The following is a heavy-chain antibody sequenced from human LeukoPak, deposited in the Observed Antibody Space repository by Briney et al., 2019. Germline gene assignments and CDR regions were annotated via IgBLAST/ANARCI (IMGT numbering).Heavy chain of an antibody. CDR2: ITSSGSSI. D-gene: IGHD6-19*01. CDR1: GFTFSSYE. J-gene: IGHJ4*03. Sequence: GESLTLSWAASGFTFSSYEVNWVRQAQGKGLEWVSYITSSGSSIYYADSVKGRFTISRDNAKNSQYLQMISLRGEDTAVYYCARAYSSGWDGYFDYWGQGTLVTVSS. CDR3: ARAYSSGWDGYFDY. V-gene: IGHV3-48*03.